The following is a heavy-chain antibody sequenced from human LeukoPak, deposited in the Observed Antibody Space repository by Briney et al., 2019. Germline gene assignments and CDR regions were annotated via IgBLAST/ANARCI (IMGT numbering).Heavy chain of an antibody. V-gene: IGHV3-30*18. CDR3: AKAGPNLRGSGTDDQYGMDV. CDR1: GFTFSVYG. J-gene: IGHJ6*02. CDR2: TSYEGSVK. D-gene: IGHD3-10*01. Sequence: PGGSLRLSCVASGFTFSVYGMHWVRQAPGKGLEWVTVTSYEGSVKYYTDSVKGRFTISRDNSKNTLYLQMHSMRAEDTAIYYCAKAGPNLRGSGTDDQYGMDVWGQGTTVTVSS.